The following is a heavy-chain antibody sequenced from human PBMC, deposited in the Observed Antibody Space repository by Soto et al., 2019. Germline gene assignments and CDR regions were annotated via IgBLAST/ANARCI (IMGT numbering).Heavy chain of an antibody. CDR2: ISGSGGST. D-gene: IGHD4-4*01. CDR1: GFTFSSYA. CDR3: AKEREATAHRGNNWFDP. J-gene: IGHJ5*02. Sequence: GGSLRLSCAASGFTFSSYAMSWVRQAPGKGLEWVSAISGSGGSTYYADSVKGRFTISRDNSKNTLYLQMNSLRAEDTAVYYCAKEREATAHRGNNWFDPWGQGTLVTVSS. V-gene: IGHV3-23*01.